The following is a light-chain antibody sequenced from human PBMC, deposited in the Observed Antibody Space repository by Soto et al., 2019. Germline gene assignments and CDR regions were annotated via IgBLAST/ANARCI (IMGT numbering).Light chain of an antibody. CDR1: SSDVGDYNF. J-gene: IGLJ1*01. Sequence: QSALTQPPSASGSPGQSVTISCTGTSSDVGDYNFVSWYQQHPGKAPKLMIYEVSERPSGVPDRFSGSKSGNTASLTVSGLQAEDEADYYCSSFSGSNNYVFGTGTQLPVL. CDR2: EVS. V-gene: IGLV2-8*01. CDR3: SSFSGSNNYV.